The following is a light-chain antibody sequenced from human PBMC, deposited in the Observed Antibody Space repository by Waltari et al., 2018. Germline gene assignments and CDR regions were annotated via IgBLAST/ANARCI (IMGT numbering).Light chain of an antibody. CDR3: TSYTSSRTRV. Sequence: QSALTQPASVSGSPGQSITISCTGTRSDVGGYNYVSWYQQYPGKAPKLMIYDVSNRPSGVSNRFSGSKSGNTASLTISGLQAEDEADYYCTSYTSSRTRVFGGGTKLTVL. J-gene: IGLJ3*02. V-gene: IGLV2-14*03. CDR1: RSDVGGYNY. CDR2: DVS.